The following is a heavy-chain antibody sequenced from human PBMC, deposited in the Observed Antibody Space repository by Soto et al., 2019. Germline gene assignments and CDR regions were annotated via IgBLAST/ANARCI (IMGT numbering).Heavy chain of an antibody. CDR2: INSDGSST. J-gene: IGHJ6*02. V-gene: IGHV3-74*01. Sequence: GGSLRLSCAASGFTFISYWMHWVRQAPGKGLVWVSRINSDGSSTSYADSVKGRFTISRDNAKNTLYLQMNSLRAEDTAVYYCARVGAATENYYYGMDVWGQGTTVTVSS. CDR3: ARVGAATENYYYGMDV. D-gene: IGHD1-26*01. CDR1: GFTFISYW.